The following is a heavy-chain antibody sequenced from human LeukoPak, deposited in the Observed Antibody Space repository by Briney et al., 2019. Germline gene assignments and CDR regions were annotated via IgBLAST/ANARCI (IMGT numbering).Heavy chain of an antibody. D-gene: IGHD5-12*01. J-gene: IGHJ4*02. Sequence: PSETLSLTCTVSGGSISSHYWSWIRQPPGKGLEWIGYIYYSGSTNYNPSLKSRVTISVDTSKNQFSLKLSSVTAADTAVYYCARAIKWDYFDYWAREPWSPSPQ. V-gene: IGHV4-59*11. CDR1: GGSISSHY. CDR2: IYYSGST. CDR3: ARAIKWDYFDY.